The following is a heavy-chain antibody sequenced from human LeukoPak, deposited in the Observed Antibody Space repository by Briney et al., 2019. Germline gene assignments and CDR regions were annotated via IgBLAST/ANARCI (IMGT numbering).Heavy chain of an antibody. V-gene: IGHV4-4*02. J-gene: IGHJ4*02. D-gene: IGHD2-21*02. Sequence: ETLSLTCAVSGGSISSSNWWSWVRQPPGKGLEWIGEIYHSGSTNYNPSPKSRVTISVDKSKNQFFLKLSSVTAADTAVYYCARNYCGGDCSLTFDYWGQGTLVTVSS. CDR2: IYHSGST. CDR1: GGSISSSNW. CDR3: ARNYCGGDCSLTFDY.